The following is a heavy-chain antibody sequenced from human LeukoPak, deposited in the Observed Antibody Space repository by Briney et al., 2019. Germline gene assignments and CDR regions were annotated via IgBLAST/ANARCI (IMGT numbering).Heavy chain of an antibody. CDR1: GFTFSSYA. CDR3: ARDRAPSGSYYYYYGMDV. D-gene: IGHD1-26*01. CDR2: ISYDGSNK. J-gene: IGHJ6*02. V-gene: IGHV3-30*04. Sequence: PGGSLRLSCAASGFTFSSYAMHWVRQAPGKGLEWVAVISYDGSNKYYADSVKGRFTISRDNSKNTLYLQVNSLRAEDTAVYYCARDRAPSGSYYYYYGMDVWGQGTTVTVSS.